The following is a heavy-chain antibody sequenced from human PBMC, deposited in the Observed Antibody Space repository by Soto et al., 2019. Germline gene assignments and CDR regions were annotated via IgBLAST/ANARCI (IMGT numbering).Heavy chain of an antibody. CDR1: GYTFTSYA. D-gene: IGHD1-20*01. Sequence: QVQLVQSGAAEKKPGASVKVSCKASGYTFTSYAMHWVRQAPGQRLEWMGWINAGNGNTKYSQKIQGRVTITRDTCASTAYMELSSLRSEDTAVYYCARGITLPTPLDYWGQGTLVTVSS. V-gene: IGHV1-3*05. J-gene: IGHJ4*02. CDR2: INAGNGNT. CDR3: ARGITLPTPLDY.